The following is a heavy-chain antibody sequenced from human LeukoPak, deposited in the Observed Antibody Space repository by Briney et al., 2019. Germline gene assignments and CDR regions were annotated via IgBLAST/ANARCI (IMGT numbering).Heavy chain of an antibody. J-gene: IGHJ3*02. CDR2: ISYDGSNK. CDR3: MLTGKTEAFDI. V-gene: IGHV3-30*03. Sequence: GGSLRLSCAASGFTFSSYGMHWVRQAPGKGLEWVAVISYDGSNKYYADSVKGRFTISRDNSKSTLYLQMNSLRAEDTAVYYCMLTGKTEAFDIWGQGTMVTVSS. CDR1: GFTFSSYG. D-gene: IGHD3-9*01.